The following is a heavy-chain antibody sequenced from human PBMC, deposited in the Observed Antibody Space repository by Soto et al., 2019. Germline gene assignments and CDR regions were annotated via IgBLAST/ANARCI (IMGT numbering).Heavy chain of an antibody. CDR1: GGSISSSSYY. Sequence: QLQLQESGPGLVKPSETLSLTCTVSGGSISSSSYYWGWIRQPPGKGLEWIGSIYYSGSTYYNPSLKSRLTISVDTSKNQFPLKLSSVTAADTAVYYCARERGYCSGGSCPVDYWGQGTLVTVSS. CDR3: ARERGYCSGGSCPVDY. CDR2: IYYSGST. J-gene: IGHJ4*02. D-gene: IGHD2-15*01. V-gene: IGHV4-39*02.